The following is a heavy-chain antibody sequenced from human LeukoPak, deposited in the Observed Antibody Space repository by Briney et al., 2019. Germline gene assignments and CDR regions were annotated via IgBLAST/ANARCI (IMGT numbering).Heavy chain of an antibody. CDR1: GFTFSNAW. Sequence: GGSLRLSCAASGFTFSNAWMSWVRQAPGKGLEWVSYISSSSSTIYYADSVKGRFTISRDNAKNSLYLQMNSLRDEDAAVYYCARDETTLGGMDVWGQGTTVTVSS. J-gene: IGHJ6*02. V-gene: IGHV3-48*02. CDR3: ARDETTLGGMDV. CDR2: ISSSSSTI. D-gene: IGHD4-11*01.